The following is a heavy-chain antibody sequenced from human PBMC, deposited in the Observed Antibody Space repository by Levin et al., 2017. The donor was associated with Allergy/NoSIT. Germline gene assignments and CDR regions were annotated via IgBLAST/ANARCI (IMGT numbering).Heavy chain of an antibody. CDR1: GESLTHYY. J-gene: IGHJ5*01. CDR2: IDHSGST. D-gene: IGHD3-10*01. V-gene: IGHV4-34*01. Sequence: SETLSLTCSVYGESLTHYYWSWIRQPPGKGPEWIGDIDHSGSTIYTPSLKSRVTISVEKSKNHFSLRLSSVTAADTAVYYCARGGVWFGEILRGPFDSWGQGTLVTVSS. CDR3: ARGGVWFGEILRGPFDS.